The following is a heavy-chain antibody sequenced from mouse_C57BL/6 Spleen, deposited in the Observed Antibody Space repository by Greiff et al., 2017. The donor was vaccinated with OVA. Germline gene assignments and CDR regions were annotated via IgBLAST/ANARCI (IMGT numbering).Heavy chain of an antibody. CDR2: IYPGSGST. V-gene: IGHV1-55*01. CDR1: GYTFTSYW. J-gene: IGHJ3*01. D-gene: IGHD2-2*01. CDR3: ARGEIYYGYDVKFAY. Sequence: QVQLQQSGAELVKPGASVKMSCKASGYTFTSYWITWVKQRPGQGLEWIGDIYPGSGSTNYNEKFKSKATLTVDTSSSTAYMQLSSLTSEDSAVYYCARGEIYYGYDVKFAYWGQGTLVTVSA.